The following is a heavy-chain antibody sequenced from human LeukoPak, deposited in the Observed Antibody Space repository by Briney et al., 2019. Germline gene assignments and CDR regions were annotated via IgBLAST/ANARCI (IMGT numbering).Heavy chain of an antibody. J-gene: IGHJ4*02. CDR1: GGSVSDNNFF. Sequence: PSETLSLTCTVSGGSVSDNNFFWNWIRQPPGKGLEWIGYIYNSGSTNYNPALNSRVTISVDTSKNQFSLKLSSVTAADTAVYYCARDGAARPFDYWGQGTLVTVSS. D-gene: IGHD6-6*01. CDR2: IYNSGST. V-gene: IGHV4-61*01. CDR3: ARDGAARPFDY.